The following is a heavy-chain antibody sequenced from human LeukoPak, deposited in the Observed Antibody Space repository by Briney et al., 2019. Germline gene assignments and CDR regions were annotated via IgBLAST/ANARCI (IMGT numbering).Heavy chain of an antibody. CDR3: ARSRWRLDY. CDR2: INHSGSA. V-gene: IGHV4-34*01. J-gene: IGHJ4*02. D-gene: IGHD5-24*01. CDR1: GGSFSGYY. Sequence: SETLSLTCAVYGGSFSGYYWSWIRQPPGKGLEWIGEINHSGSANYNPSLKSRVTISVDTSKNQFSLKLSSVTAADTAVYYCARSRWRLDYWGQGTLVTVSS.